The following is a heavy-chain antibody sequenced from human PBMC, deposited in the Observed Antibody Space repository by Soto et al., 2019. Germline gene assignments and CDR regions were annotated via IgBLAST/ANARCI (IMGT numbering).Heavy chain of an antibody. V-gene: IGHV3-23*01. CDR2: IGGTSGST. Sequence: EVQLLESGGGLVQPGGSLRLSCAASGFTFSNFVMGWVRRAPGKGLEWVSAIGGTSGSTYYADSVKGRFTISRDNSKDTLSLQMDSLGAEDTALYYCAKRRRDGYFDLWGRGTLVTVSS. CDR3: AKRRRDGYFDL. D-gene: IGHD3-10*01. J-gene: IGHJ2*01. CDR1: GFTFSNFV.